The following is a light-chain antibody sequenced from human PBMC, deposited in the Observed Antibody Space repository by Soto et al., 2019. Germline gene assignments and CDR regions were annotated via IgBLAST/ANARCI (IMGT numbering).Light chain of an antibody. J-gene: IGKJ5*01. CDR1: ETIRGL. CDR3: QQRHNSPIT. CDR2: DTS. V-gene: IGKV3-11*01. Sequence: SLLAQSPATLSLSPGERATLSCRASETIRGLLAWYQQSPGQPPRLLIYDTSNRATGIPARFSGSGSGTDFTLTISGLEPADLGLYDGQQRHNSPITNGQGTRLEIK.